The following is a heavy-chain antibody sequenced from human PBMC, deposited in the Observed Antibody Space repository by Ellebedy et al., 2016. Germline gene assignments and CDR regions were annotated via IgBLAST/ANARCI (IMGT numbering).Heavy chain of an antibody. V-gene: IGHV3-23*01. CDR1: GFTFSRYW. J-gene: IGHJ4*02. CDR2: ISGNGDKR. CDR3: RQGHYADY. Sequence: GGSLRLXXAASGFTFSRYWLIWVRQAPGKGLEWVSTISGNGDKRDFADSVKGRFTISRDNSRNTLHLQMNNLRGEDTAVYYCRQGHYADYWGQGTLVTVSS.